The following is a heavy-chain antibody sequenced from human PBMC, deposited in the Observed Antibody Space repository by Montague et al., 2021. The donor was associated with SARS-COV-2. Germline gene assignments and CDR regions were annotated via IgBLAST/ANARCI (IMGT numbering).Heavy chain of an antibody. CDR1: GFTFSYYV. CDR3: ANRGIAAAGSYRYYFDY. D-gene: IGHD6-13*01. Sequence: SLRLSCAASGFTFSYYVMSWVRQAPGKGLEWVSAISGSGGSTYYADSVKGRFTISRDNSENTLYLQMNNLRAEDTAVYYCANRGIAAAGSYRYYFDYWGQGTLVTVSS. V-gene: IGHV3-23*01. CDR2: ISGSGGST. J-gene: IGHJ4*02.